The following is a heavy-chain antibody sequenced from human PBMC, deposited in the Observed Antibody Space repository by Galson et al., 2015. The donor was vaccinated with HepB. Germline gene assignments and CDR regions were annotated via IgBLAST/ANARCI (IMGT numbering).Heavy chain of an antibody. CDR1: GFTFSSYW. J-gene: IGHJ5*02. V-gene: IGHV3-7*03. CDR2: IKQDGSEK. D-gene: IGHD3-22*01. Sequence: SLRLSCAASGFTFSSYWMSWVRQAPGKGLEWVANIKQDGSEKYYVDSVKGRFTISRDNAKNSLYLQMNSLRAEDTAVYYCASLGGSGYYWWFDPWGQGTLVTVSS. CDR3: ASLGGSGYYWWFDP.